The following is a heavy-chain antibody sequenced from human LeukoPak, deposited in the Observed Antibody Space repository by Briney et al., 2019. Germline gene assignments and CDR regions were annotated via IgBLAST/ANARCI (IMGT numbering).Heavy chain of an antibody. V-gene: IGHV3-21*01. J-gene: IGHJ3*02. CDR3: ARARRGLRDAFDI. CDR1: GFTFSSYS. CDR2: ISSSSSYI. Sequence: GGSLRLSCVASGFTFSSYSMNWVRQAPGKGLEWVSSISSSSSYIYYADSVKGRFTISRDNAKNSLYLQMNSLRAEDTAVYYCARARRGLRDAFDIWGQGTMVTVSS. D-gene: IGHD1-14*01.